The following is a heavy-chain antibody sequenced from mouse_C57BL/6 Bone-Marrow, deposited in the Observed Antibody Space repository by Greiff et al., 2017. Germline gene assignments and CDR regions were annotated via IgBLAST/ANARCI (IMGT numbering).Heavy chain of an antibody. J-gene: IGHJ1*03. CDR3: VRHGGSSPHWYFDV. D-gene: IGHD1-1*01. V-gene: IGHV10-1*01. CDR1: GFSFNTYA. CDR2: IRSKSNNYAT. Sequence: DVMLVESGGGLVQPKGSLKLSCAASGFSFNTYAMNWVRQAPGKGLEWVARIRSKSNNYATYYADSVKDRFTISRDDSESMLYLQMNNLKTEDTAMYYCVRHGGSSPHWYFDVWGTGTTVTVSS.